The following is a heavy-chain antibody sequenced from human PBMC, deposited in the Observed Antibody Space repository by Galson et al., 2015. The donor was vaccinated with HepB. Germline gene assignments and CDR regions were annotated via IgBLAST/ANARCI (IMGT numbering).Heavy chain of an antibody. V-gene: IGHV5-51*01. D-gene: IGHD6-13*01. J-gene: IGHJ4*02. CDR1: GYTFTNYW. CDR3: ARHPGYSSSWDFDY. CDR2: IYPGDFDT. Sequence: QSGAEVKKPGESLKISCQGSGYTFTNYWIGWVRQMPGKGLEWMGIIYPGDFDTRYSPSFQGQVTISIDKSISTAYLQWSSLKASDSAMYYCARHPGYSSSWDFDYWGQGTLVTVSS.